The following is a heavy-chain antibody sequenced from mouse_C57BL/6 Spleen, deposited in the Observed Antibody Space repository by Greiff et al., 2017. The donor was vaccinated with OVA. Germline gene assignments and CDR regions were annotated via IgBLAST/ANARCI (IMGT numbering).Heavy chain of an antibody. V-gene: IGHV5-4*01. J-gene: IGHJ1*03. CDR2: ISDGGSYT. CDR1: GFTFSSYA. CDR3: ARDYYGFRYFDV. Sequence: EVKLVESGGGLVKPGGSLKLSCAASGFTFSSYAMSWVRQTPEKRLEWVATISDGGSYTYYPDNVKGRVTISRDNAKNNLYLQMSHLKSEDTAMYYCARDYYGFRYFDVWGTGTTVTVSS. D-gene: IGHD1-2*01.